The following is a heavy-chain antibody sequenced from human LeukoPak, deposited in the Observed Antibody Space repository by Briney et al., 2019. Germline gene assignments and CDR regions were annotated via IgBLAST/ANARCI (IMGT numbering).Heavy chain of an antibody. CDR3: ASYSNFPLDV. CDR1: GFTFSYYE. Sequence: PGGSLRLSCAASGFTFSYYEMNWVRQAPGKGLEWVSSISSSSSYIYYADSVKGRFTISRDNAKNSLYLQMNSLRAEDTAVYYCASYSNFPLDVWGQGTTVTVSS. V-gene: IGHV3-21*01. CDR2: ISSSSSYI. D-gene: IGHD4-11*01. J-gene: IGHJ6*02.